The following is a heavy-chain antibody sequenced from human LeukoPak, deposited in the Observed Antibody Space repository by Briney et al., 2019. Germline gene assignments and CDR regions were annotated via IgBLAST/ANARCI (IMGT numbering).Heavy chain of an antibody. V-gene: IGHV1-46*01. CDR2: INPSGGST. J-gene: IGHJ5*02. Sequence: GASVKVSCKASGYTFTSYYMHWVRQAPGQGLEWMGIINPSGGSTSYAQKFQGRVTMTRDTSTSTVYMELSSLRSEDTAVYYCARDYGPYPGCSWFDPWGQGTLVTVSS. D-gene: IGHD2-21*01. CDR3: ARDYGPYPGCSWFDP. CDR1: GYTFTSYY.